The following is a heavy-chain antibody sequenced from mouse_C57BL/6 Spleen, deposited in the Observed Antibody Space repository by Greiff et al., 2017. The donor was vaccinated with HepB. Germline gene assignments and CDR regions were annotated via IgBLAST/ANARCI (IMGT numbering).Heavy chain of an antibody. Sequence: VQLQQSGAELVKPGASVKLSCKASGYTFTSYWMQWVKQRPGQGLEWIGEIDPSDSYTNYNQKFKGKATLTVDTSSSTAYMQLSSLTSEDSAVYYCARKAYSNYVDYAMDYWGQGTSVTVSS. CDR1: GYTFTSYW. CDR3: ARKAYSNYVDYAMDY. CDR2: IDPSDSYT. D-gene: IGHD2-5*01. J-gene: IGHJ4*01. V-gene: IGHV1-50*01.